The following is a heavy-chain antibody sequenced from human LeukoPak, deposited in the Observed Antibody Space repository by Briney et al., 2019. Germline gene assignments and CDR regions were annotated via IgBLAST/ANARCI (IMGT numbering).Heavy chain of an antibody. CDR1: GFTFNNAW. D-gene: IGHD3-3*01. V-gene: IGHV3-53*01. J-gene: IGHJ1*01. CDR3: AREYEQH. Sequence: QPGGSLRLSCAAPGFTFNNAWMSWVRQAPGKGLEWVSVIYSGGSTYYADSVKGRFTVSRDNSKNTLYLQMNSLRAEDTAVYYCAREYEQHWGQGTLVTVSS. CDR2: IYSGGST.